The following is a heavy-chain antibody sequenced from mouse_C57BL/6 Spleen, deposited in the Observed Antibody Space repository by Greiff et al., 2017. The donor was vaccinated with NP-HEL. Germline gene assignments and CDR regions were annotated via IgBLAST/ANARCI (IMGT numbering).Heavy chain of an antibody. CDR3: AREGDYGSSYAWFAY. CDR1: GYTFTSYW. D-gene: IGHD1-1*01. J-gene: IGHJ3*01. V-gene: IGHV1-55*01. CDR2: IYPGSGST. Sequence: VQLQQPGAELVKPGASVKMSCKASGYTFTSYWITWVKQRPGQGLEWIGDIYPGSGSTNYNENFKSKATLTVDTSSSTAYMQLSSLTSEDSAVYDCAREGDYGSSYAWFAYWGQGTLVTVSA.